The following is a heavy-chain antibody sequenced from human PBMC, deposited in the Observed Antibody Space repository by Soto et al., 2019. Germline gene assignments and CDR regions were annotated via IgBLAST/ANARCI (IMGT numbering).Heavy chain of an antibody. CDR2: IIPVIDLS. J-gene: IGHJ2*01. CDR1: VGTFTDYT. CDR3: AKKLGPSAFDL. Sequence: QVQLVQSGAEVKKPGSSVKVSCKASVGTFTDYTITCVRQAPGQGLEWMGRIIPVIDLSNYAQKFQGRVTITADKSTTTSYMELSGLTCEDTAVYYCAKKLGPSAFDLWGRGTMVTVSS. V-gene: IGHV1-69*02. D-gene: IGHD1-26*01.